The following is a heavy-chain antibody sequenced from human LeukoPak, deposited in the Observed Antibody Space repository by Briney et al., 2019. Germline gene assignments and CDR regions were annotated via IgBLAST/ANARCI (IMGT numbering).Heavy chain of an antibody. J-gene: IGHJ6*03. V-gene: IGHV4-34*01. Sequence: PSETLSLTCAVYGGSFSGYYWSWVRQPPGRGLEWIGEINHSGRTNYNPSLKSRVTISVDTSKNQFSLKLSSVTAADTAVYYCARGLGYCSSTSCKRYYYYMDVWGKGTTVTVSS. CDR1: GGSFSGYY. CDR2: INHSGRT. CDR3: ARGLGYCSSTSCKRYYYYMDV. D-gene: IGHD2-2*01.